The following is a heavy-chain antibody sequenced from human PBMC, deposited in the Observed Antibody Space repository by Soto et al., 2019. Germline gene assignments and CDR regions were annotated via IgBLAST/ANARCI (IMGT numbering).Heavy chain of an antibody. Sequence: QVQLVESGGGVVQPGRSLRLSCAASGFTFSSYAMHWVRQAPGKGLEWVAVISYDGSNKYYADSVKGRFTISRDNSKNTLYLQMNSLRAEETAVYYCARDYYRFNSGYGFSMDVWSQGTTVTVSS. CDR3: ARDYYRFNSGYGFSMDV. CDR1: GFTFSSYA. V-gene: IGHV3-30-3*01. CDR2: ISYDGSNK. J-gene: IGHJ6*02. D-gene: IGHD5-12*01.